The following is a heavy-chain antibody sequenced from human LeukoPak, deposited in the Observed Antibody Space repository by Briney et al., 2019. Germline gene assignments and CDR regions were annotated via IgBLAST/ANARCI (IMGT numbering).Heavy chain of an antibody. D-gene: IGHD1-26*01. V-gene: IGHV3-23*01. Sequence: QPGGSLRLSCAASGFTFSTNAMSWVRQAPGKGLEWVSAISGRTGSTYYADSVKGRFTISRDNSKNTLYLQMDTLRAEDTAVYYCVKDLGRYRNNCFDYWGQGTLVTVSS. CDR3: VKDLGRYRNNCFDY. CDR1: GFTFSTNA. J-gene: IGHJ4*02. CDR2: ISGRTGST.